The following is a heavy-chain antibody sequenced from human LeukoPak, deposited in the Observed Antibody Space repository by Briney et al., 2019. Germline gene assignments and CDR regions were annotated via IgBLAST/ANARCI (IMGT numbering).Heavy chain of an antibody. CDR2: IWYGGINK. Sequence: PGGSLRHSCVVSGFTFTDSGMHWVRQAPGQGLEWVAVIWYGGINKNYADSVKGLFTISRDNSKNTVYLQMKSLRAEDTAVYYCARDSRQQLVRELDYWGRGTLVTVS. D-gene: IGHD6-13*01. CDR1: GFTFTDSG. J-gene: IGHJ4*02. CDR3: ARDSRQQLVRELDY. V-gene: IGHV3-33*01.